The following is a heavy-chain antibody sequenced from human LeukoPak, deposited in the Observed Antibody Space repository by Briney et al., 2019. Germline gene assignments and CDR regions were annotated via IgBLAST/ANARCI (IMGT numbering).Heavy chain of an antibody. CDR3: AKDAGPYSSGWYDWFDP. J-gene: IGHJ5*02. CDR2: VSGSGSTT. D-gene: IGHD6-19*01. V-gene: IGHV3-23*01. Sequence: GGSLRLSCAASGFTFSSYAMSWVRQAPGKGLECVSTVSGSGSTTYYASSVKGRFTISRDNSKITLYLQMNSLRAEDTAVYYCAKDAGPYSSGWYDWFDPWGQGTLVTVSS. CDR1: GFTFSSYA.